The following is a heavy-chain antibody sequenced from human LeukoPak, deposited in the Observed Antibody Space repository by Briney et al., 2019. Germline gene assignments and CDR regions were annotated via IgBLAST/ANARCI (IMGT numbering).Heavy chain of an antibody. Sequence: ASVKVSCKASGYIFNSYAMDWVRQAPGQGLEWMGWINTNTGNPTYAQGFTGRFVFSLDTSVSTAYLEISSLKAEDAAVYYCARARYCIGTTCPAGYYGMDVWGQGTTVTVSS. D-gene: IGHD2/OR15-2a*01. CDR1: GYIFNSYA. CDR2: INTNTGNP. V-gene: IGHV7-4-1*02. CDR3: ARARYCIGTTCPAGYYGMDV. J-gene: IGHJ6*02.